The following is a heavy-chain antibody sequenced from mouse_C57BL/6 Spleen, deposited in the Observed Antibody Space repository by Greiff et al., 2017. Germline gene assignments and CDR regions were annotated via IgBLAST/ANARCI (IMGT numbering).Heavy chain of an antibody. CDR2: INPSNGGT. J-gene: IGHJ4*01. Sequence: QVHVKQPGTELVKPGASVKLSCKASGYTFTSYWMHWVKQRPGQGLEWIGNINPSNGGTNYNEKFKSKATLTVDKSSSTAYMQLSSLTSEDSAVYYCATQIYYDYDDAMDYWGQGTSVTVSS. CDR1: GYTFTSYW. D-gene: IGHD2-4*01. CDR3: ATQIYYDYDDAMDY. V-gene: IGHV1-53*01.